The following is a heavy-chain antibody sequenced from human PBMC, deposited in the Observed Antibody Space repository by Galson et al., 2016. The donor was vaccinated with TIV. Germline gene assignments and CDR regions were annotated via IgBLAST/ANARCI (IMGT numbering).Heavy chain of an antibody. Sequence: SLRLSCAASTFTFRNYAMSWVRQSPGKGLEWVATISGFGSNTYYPDSVKSRFTVSRDNSKDTLYLQMNSLGAGDTALYFCAKTTVLDYDFWSSHPRSLDSWGQGTLVSVSS. CDR2: ISGFGSNT. CDR1: TFTFRNYA. V-gene: IGHV3-23*01. D-gene: IGHD3-3*01. J-gene: IGHJ4*02. CDR3: AKTTVLDYDFWSSHPRSLDS.